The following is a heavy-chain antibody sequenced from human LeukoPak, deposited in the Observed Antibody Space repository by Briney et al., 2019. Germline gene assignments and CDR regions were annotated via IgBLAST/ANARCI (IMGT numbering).Heavy chain of an antibody. V-gene: IGHV3-23*01. CDR2: ISGSGGGT. D-gene: IGHD3-22*01. CDR1: GFTFSNYA. J-gene: IGHJ5*02. Sequence: GGSLRLSCAASGFTFSNYAMSWVRQAPGKGLEWVSTISGSGGGTYYADSVKGRLTISRDNSKNTLYLQMNSLRAEDTAVYYCAKTITMIVLDPWGQGTLVTVSS. CDR3: AKTITMIVLDP.